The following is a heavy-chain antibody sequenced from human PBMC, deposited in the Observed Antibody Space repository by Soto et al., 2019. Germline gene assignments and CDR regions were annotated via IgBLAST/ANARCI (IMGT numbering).Heavy chain of an antibody. J-gene: IGHJ3*01. Sequence: PGGSLRLSCAASGFTFSSYGMHWVRQAPGKGLEWVAVISYDGSNKYYADSVKGRFTISRDNSKNTLYLQMNSLRAEDTAVYYCAKDGTYYYDSSSLDVWGQGTMVTVS. CDR1: GFTFSSYG. CDR3: AKDGTYYYDSSSLDV. D-gene: IGHD3-22*01. V-gene: IGHV3-30*18. CDR2: ISYDGSNK.